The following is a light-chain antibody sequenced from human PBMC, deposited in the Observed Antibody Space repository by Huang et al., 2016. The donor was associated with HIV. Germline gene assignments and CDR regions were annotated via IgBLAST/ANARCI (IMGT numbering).Light chain of an antibody. Sequence: DIQMTQSPSSLSASVGDRVTITCRASQSIARFLNWYQQKPGKAPKLLIYAASSLQSVDPSRFSGSASGTHFTLTISSLQPEDFATYYCQQSYTSPITFGPGTKVDIQ. V-gene: IGKV1-39*01. J-gene: IGKJ3*01. CDR1: QSIARF. CDR2: AAS. CDR3: QQSYTSPIT.